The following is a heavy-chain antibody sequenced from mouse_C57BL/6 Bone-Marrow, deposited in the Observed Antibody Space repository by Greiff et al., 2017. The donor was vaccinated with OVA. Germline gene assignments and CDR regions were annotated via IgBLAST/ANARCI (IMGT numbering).Heavy chain of an antibody. D-gene: IGHD1-1*01. V-gene: IGHV1-81*01. CDR3: SYYYGSSLAY. CDR1: GYTFTSYG. J-gene: IGHJ3*01. Sequence: VQLQQSGAELARPGASVKLSCKASGYTFTSYGISWVKQRTGQGLEWIGEIYPRSGNTYYNEKFKGKATLTADKSSSTAYMELRSLTSEDSAVYVCSYYYGSSLAYWGQGTLVTVSA. CDR2: IYPRSGNT.